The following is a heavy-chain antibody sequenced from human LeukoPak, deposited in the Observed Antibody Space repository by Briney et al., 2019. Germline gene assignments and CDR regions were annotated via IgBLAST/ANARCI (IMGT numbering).Heavy chain of an antibody. D-gene: IGHD6-13*01. V-gene: IGHV4-34*01. CDR2: INHSGST. J-gene: IGHJ4*02. CDR3: ARGGIAAWIDY. Sequence: SETLSLTCAVYGGSFSGYYWSWIRQPPGKGLEGIGEINHSGSTNYNPSLKSRVTISVDTSKNQFSLKLSSVTAADTAVYYCARGGIAAWIDYWGQGTLVTVSS. CDR1: GGSFSGYY.